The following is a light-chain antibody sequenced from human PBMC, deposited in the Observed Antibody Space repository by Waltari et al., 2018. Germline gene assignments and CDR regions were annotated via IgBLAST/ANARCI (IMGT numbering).Light chain of an antibody. CDR2: GKN. Sequence: SSELTQDPAVSVALGQTVRITCQGDSLRSSYASWYQQKPGEAPVLVLYGKNNRPSGIPGRFSGSSSGNTASLTITGAQAEDEADYYCNSRDSSGNHLNVIFGGGTKLTVL. CDR3: NSRDSSGNHLNVI. J-gene: IGLJ2*01. CDR1: SLRSSY. V-gene: IGLV3-19*01.